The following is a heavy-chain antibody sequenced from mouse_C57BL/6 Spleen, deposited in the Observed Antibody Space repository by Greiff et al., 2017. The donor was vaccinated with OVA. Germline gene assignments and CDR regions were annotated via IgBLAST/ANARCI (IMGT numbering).Heavy chain of an antibody. D-gene: IGHD3-2*02. CDR2: IRNKANGYTT. CDR1: GFTFTDYY. J-gene: IGHJ4*01. CDR3: ARYISSSGYVYYAMDY. Sequence: EVNLVESGGGLVQPGGSLSLSCAASGFTFTDYYMSWVRQPPGKALEWLGFIRNKANGYTTEYSASVKGRFTISRDNSQSILYLQMNALRAEDSATYDCARYISSSGYVYYAMDYWGQGTSVTVSS. V-gene: IGHV7-3*01.